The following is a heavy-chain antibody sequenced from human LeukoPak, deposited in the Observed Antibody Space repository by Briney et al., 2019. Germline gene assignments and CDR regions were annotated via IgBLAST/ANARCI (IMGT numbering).Heavy chain of an antibody. CDR3: ARGNVLLWFRELFAGDWFDP. J-gene: IGHJ5*02. Sequence: ASVKVSCKASGYTFTGHYMHWVRQAPGQGLEWMGWINPNSGGTNYAQKFQGRVTMTRDTSISTAYMELSRLRSDDTAVYYCARGNVLLWFRELFAGDWFDPWGQGTLVTVSS. D-gene: IGHD3-10*01. CDR2: INPNSGGT. V-gene: IGHV1-2*02. CDR1: GYTFTGHY.